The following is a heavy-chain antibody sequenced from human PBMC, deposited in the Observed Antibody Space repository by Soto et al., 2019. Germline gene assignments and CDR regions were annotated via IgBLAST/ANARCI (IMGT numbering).Heavy chain of an antibody. CDR3: ATSAGRGYSGYDSGGIFDY. CDR2: IYPGDSDT. V-gene: IGHV5-51*01. Sequence: PGESLKISCQGSGYSFTSYWIGWVRQMPGKGLEWMGIIYPGDSDTRYSPSFQGQVTISADKSISTAYLQWSSLKASDTAMYYCATSAGRGYSGYDSGGIFDYWGQGTLVTVSS. D-gene: IGHD5-12*01. CDR1: GYSFTSYW. J-gene: IGHJ4*02.